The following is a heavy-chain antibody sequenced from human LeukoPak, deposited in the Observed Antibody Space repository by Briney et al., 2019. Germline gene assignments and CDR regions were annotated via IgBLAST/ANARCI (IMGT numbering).Heavy chain of an antibody. Sequence: GGSLRLSCAASGFTFSAYAMSWVRQAPEKGLEWVSAISGSGGGTYYPDSLKGRFTISRDNSKNTLYMQMNSLRVEDTAIYYCAKGPNGNYDYWGRGTLVTVSS. CDR1: GFTFSAYA. CDR2: ISGSGGGT. J-gene: IGHJ4*02. CDR3: AKGPNGNYDY. D-gene: IGHD1-7*01. V-gene: IGHV3-23*01.